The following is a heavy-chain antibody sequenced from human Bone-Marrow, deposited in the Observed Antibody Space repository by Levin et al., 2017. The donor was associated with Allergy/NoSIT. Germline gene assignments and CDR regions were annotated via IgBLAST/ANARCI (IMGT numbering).Heavy chain of an antibody. V-gene: IGHV3-48*01. J-gene: IGHJ4*02. CDR2: ISSSSRSR. Sequence: GGSLRLSCAASGFSFSRYSMNWVRQAPGKGLEWVSYISSSSRSRYYADSVKGRFTISRDNAKNSLYLQMNSLRAEDTAVYYCARDLKERAIDYWGQGTLVTVSS. CDR3: ARDLKERAIDY. CDR1: GFSFSRYS.